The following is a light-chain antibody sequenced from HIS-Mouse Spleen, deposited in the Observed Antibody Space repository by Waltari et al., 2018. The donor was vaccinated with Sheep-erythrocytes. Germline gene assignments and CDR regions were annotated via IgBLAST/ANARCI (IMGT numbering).Light chain of an antibody. Sequence: QSALTQPASVSGSPGQSITISCTGTSSDVGSYNLVSWYQQHPGKAPKLMIYAGRKRPSGVSNRLSGSKSGNTASLTIAGLQAEDEADYYCCSYAGSSTWVFGGGTKLTVL. CDR3: CSYAGSSTWV. CDR2: AGR. V-gene: IGLV2-23*01. J-gene: IGLJ3*02. CDR1: SSDVGSYNL.